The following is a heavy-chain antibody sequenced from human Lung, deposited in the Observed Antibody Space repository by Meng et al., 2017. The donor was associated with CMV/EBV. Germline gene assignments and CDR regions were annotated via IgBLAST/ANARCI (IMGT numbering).Heavy chain of an antibody. J-gene: IGHJ4*02. Sequence: VQLQAAGPGLLRPSGTLSLTCAVSGGSISSSNWWSWVRQPPGKGLEWIGEIYHSGSTNYNPSLKSRVTISVDKSKNQFSLKLSSVTAADTAVYYCASFPPPGKQWLVTDYWGQGTLVTVSS. CDR1: GGSISSSNW. CDR3: ASFPPPGKQWLVTDY. V-gene: IGHV4-4*02. D-gene: IGHD6-19*01. CDR2: IYHSGST.